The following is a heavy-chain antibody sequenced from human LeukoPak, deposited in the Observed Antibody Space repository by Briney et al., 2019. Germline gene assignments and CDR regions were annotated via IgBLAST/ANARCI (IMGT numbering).Heavy chain of an antibody. Sequence: ASVKLSCKASGYTFTSYGISWVRQAPGQGIEWMGWIYAYNGNTNYAQKLHGRVTMTTSTSTSTAYIERRRLRSVETAVNRSARDCSDGSSYFDYWGQGTLVTVSS. J-gene: IGHJ4*02. CDR3: ARDCSDGSSYFDY. V-gene: IGHV1-18*01. D-gene: IGHD2-15*01. CDR1: GYTFTSYG. CDR2: IYAYNGNT.